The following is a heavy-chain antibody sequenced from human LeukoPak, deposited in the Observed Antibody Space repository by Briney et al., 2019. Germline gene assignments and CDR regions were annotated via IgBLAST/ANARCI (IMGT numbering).Heavy chain of an antibody. D-gene: IGHD3-9*01. CDR2: INPNSGGT. CDR3: ARSAEAYYDTLTGYYGLDP. V-gene: IGHV1-2*02. CDR1: GYTFTSYY. Sequence: ASVKVSCKASGYTFTSYYMHWVRQAPGQGLEWMGWINPNSGGTNYAQKFQGRVTMTRDTSISTAYMELSRLRSDDTAVYYCARSAEAYYDTLTGYYGLDPWGQGTLVTVSS. J-gene: IGHJ5*02.